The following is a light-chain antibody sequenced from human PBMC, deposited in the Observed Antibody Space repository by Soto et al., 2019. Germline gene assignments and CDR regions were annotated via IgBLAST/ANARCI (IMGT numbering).Light chain of an antibody. J-gene: IGKJ2*01. CDR2: AAS. Sequence: DIQMTQSPSSLSASVGDRVTITCRASQSIYSSLNWYHQKPGKAPKLLIYAASNLQSGVPSRFSVSASGTDFSFSISSMQPEDFATYYCQQSYSAPYTFGQGTKLEI. V-gene: IGKV1-39*01. CDR3: QQSYSAPYT. CDR1: QSIYSS.